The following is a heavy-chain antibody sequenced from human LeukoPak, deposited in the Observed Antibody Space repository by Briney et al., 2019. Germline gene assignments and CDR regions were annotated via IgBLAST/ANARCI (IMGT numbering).Heavy chain of an antibody. D-gene: IGHD2-2*01. J-gene: IGHJ4*02. CDR3: ARDEGSYIVVVPAARFDY. Sequence: PGGSLRLSCAASGFTFSSYWMSWVRQAPGKGLEWVANIKQDGSEKYYVDSVKGRFTISRDNAKNSLYLQMNSLRAEDTAVYYCARDEGSYIVVVPAARFDYWGQGTLVTVSS. CDR2: IKQDGSEK. CDR1: GFTFSSYW. V-gene: IGHV3-7*01.